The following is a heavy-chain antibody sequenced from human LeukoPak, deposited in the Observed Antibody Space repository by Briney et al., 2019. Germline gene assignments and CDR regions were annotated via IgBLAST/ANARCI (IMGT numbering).Heavy chain of an antibody. V-gene: IGHV4-34*12. CDR2: MFHSGST. CDR3: ARDGGGRLEYYFDY. CDR1: GGSFSGYY. D-gene: IGHD3-3*01. Sequence: SETLSLTCAVYGGSFSGYYWTWIRQSPGKGLEWIGSMFHSGSTYYNPSLKSRVSISVDTSKNQFSLKVTSLTAADTAVYYCARDGGGRLEYYFDYWGQGTLVSVSS. J-gene: IGHJ4*01.